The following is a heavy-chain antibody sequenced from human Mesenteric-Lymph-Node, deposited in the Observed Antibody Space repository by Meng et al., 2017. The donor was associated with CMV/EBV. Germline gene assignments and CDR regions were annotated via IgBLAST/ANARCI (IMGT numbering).Heavy chain of an antibody. Sequence: SETLSLTCAVYGGSFSGYYWAWIRQPPGKGLEWIGHIYYSGYTNYNPSLKSRVTISLDTAKKQFSLKLSSVTAADTAMYYCARDVVYSGTYQHNYYFDFWGQGTLVTVSS. CDR3: ARDVVYSGTYQHNYYFDF. V-gene: IGHV4-59*01. J-gene: IGHJ4*02. CDR2: IYYSGYT. CDR1: GGSFSGYY. D-gene: IGHD1-26*01.